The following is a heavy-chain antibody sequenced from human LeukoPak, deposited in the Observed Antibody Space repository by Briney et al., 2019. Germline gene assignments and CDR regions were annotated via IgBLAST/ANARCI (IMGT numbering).Heavy chain of an antibody. CDR2: INHSGST. J-gene: IGHJ4*02. CDR3: ARHGSGWYSDY. V-gene: IGHV4-34*01. Sequence: SETLSLTCAVYGGSFSGYYWSWIRQPPGKGLEWIGEINHSGSTNYNPSLKSRVTISVDTSQNQFSLNLSSVTAADTAVYYCARHGSGWYSDYWGQGTLVTVSS. CDR1: GGSFSGYY. D-gene: IGHD6-19*01.